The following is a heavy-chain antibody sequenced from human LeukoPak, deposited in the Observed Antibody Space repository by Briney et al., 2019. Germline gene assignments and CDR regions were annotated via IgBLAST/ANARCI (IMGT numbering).Heavy chain of an antibody. D-gene: IGHD5-24*01. J-gene: IGHJ4*02. Sequence: GGSLRLSCAASGFTFNTYGMSWVRQAPGKGLEWVSGISGSGGATYYADSVKGRFTISRDNSKNTLYLQMNSLRAEDTAVYYCAKDPYSSDNSEYWGQGTLVTVSS. CDR1: GFTFNTYG. V-gene: IGHV3-23*01. CDR3: AKDPYSSDNSEY. CDR2: ISGSGGAT.